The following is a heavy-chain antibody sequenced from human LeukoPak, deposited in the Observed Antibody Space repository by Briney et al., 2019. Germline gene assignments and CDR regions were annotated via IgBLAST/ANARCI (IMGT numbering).Heavy chain of an antibody. CDR2: IYYSGST. V-gene: IGHV4-59*08. D-gene: IGHD5-24*01. CDR1: GGSISSYY. J-gene: IGHJ4*02. Sequence: PSETLSLTCTVSGGSISSYYWSWIRQPPGKGLEWIGYIYYSGSTNYNPSLKSRVTISVDTSKNQFSLKLSSVIAADTAVYYCARQRDGYNFLDYWGQGTLSPSPQ. CDR3: ARQRDGYNFLDY.